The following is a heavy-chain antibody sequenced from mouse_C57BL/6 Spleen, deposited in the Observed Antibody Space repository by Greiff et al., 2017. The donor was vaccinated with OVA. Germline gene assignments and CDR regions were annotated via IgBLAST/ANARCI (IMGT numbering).Heavy chain of an antibody. CDR2: ISYDGSN. J-gene: IGHJ3*01. D-gene: IGHD2-1*01. CDR1: GYSITSGYY. Sequence: EVKLVESGPGLVKPSQSLSLTCSVPGYSITSGYYWNWIRQFPGNKLEWMGYISYDGSNNYNPSLKNRISITRDTSKNQFFLKLNSVTTEDTATYYCARDRIYYGNYVTAYWGQGTLVTVSA. V-gene: IGHV3-6*01. CDR3: ARDRIYYGNYVTAY.